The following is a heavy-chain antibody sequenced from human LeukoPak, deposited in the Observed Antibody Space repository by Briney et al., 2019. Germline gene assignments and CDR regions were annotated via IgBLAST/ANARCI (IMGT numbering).Heavy chain of an antibody. CDR1: GGTFSSYA. J-gene: IGHJ4*02. CDR3: ARDQIDYDYVWGRPPLDY. D-gene: IGHD3-16*01. V-gene: IGHV1-69*05. CDR2: IIPIFGTA. Sequence: SVKVSCKASGGTFSSYAISWVRQAPGQGLEWMGGIIPIFGTANYAQKFQGRVTITTDESTSTAYMELRSLRSDDTAVYYYARDQIDYDYVWGRPPLDYWGQGTLVTVSS.